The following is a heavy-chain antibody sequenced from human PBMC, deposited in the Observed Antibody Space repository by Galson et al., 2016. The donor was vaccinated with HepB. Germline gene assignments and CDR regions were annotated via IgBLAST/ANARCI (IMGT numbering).Heavy chain of an antibody. CDR2: INSNSDGT. J-gene: IGHJ4*02. Sequence: SVKVSCKASGYTFTAYRMHWVRQAPGQGLEWMGCINSNSDGTKYAQKFQARVTMTRDTYISTAYMELSSMRSDDTAVYYGSRTWKDVWTPVLDDWGQGTPVTASP. CDR3: SRTWKDVWTPVLDD. D-gene: IGHD1-1*01. CDR1: GYTFTAYR. V-gene: IGHV1-2*02.